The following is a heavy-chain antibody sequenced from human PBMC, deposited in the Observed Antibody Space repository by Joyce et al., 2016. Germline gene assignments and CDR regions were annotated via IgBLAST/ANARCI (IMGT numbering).Heavy chain of an antibody. CDR2: IKSKAAGGTT. V-gene: IGHV3-15*01. Sequence: EVQVVESGGDLVQHGESLRLSCAASGFTFSNAWMSWVRQAPGKGLEWIARIKSKAAGGTTDYAAPVKGRFTISRDDSNNMLYLQMNSLKTEDTAVYYCTADLPGGISDYFDYWGQGTLVTVSS. CDR3: TADLPGGISDYFDY. D-gene: IGHD4-23*01. J-gene: IGHJ4*02. CDR1: GFTFSNAW.